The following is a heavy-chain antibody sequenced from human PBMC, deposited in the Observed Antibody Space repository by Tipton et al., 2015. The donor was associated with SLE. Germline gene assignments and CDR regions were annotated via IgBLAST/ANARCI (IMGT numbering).Heavy chain of an antibody. CDR3: ARAYDIPNY. Sequence: SLRLSCAASGFTLSSYAMHWVRQAPGKGLEWVAVISYDGSNKYYADSVKGRFTISRDNAKNSLYLQMNSLRAEDTAVYYCARAYDIPNYWGQGTLVTVSS. J-gene: IGHJ4*02. D-gene: IGHD2-8*01. CDR1: GFTLSSYA. V-gene: IGHV3-30-3*01. CDR2: ISYDGSNK.